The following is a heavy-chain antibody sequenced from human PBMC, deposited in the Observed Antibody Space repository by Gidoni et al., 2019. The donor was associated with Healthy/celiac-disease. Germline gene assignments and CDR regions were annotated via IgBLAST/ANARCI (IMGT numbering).Heavy chain of an antibody. Sequence: EVQLVETGGGLVKPGRSLRLSCTASACTFGDYAMSWFRQAPGNGLEWVGVIRRKDYGGTKEYAASVKGRLTISRADSKTIAYLQMNSLKAEDTAVYYCTRGWLLKFASHSYWGQGTLVTVSS. J-gene: IGHJ4*02. CDR1: ACTFGDYA. V-gene: IGHV3-49*05. CDR3: TRGWLLKFASHSY. D-gene: IGHD2-21*01. CDR2: IRRKDYGGTK.